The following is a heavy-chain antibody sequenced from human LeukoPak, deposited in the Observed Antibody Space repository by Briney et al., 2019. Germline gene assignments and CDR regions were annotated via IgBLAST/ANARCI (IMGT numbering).Heavy chain of an antibody. J-gene: IGHJ4*02. CDR1: GGSIAVNHYY. D-gene: IGHD6-6*01. CDR3: AREHRSSKYFDS. Sequence: KASETLSLTCSVSGGSIAVNHYYWGWIRQPPGKGLEWIGSGSYTGNTYSNPSLRSRVTISVDTSKNEFSLKMNSVTAADTAVYYCAREHRSSKYFDSWGQGALMIVSS. V-gene: IGHV4-39*02. CDR2: GSYTGNT.